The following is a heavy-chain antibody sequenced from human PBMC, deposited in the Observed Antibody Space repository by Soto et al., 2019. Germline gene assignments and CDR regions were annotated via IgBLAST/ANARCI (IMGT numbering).Heavy chain of an antibody. CDR2: ISNNGGST. D-gene: IGHD3-9*01. CDR1: GFAFSTYG. V-gene: IGHV3-64*01. J-gene: IGHJ6*03. CDR3: ARSAEFDWLYYQNYYMDV. Sequence: GGSLRLSCAASGFAFSTYGMHWVRQAPGKGPEYVSGISNNGGSTYYGNSVKGRFTISRDNSENTLYLQMGSLRAEDMAVYYCARSAEFDWLYYQNYYMDVWGKGTTVTVSS.